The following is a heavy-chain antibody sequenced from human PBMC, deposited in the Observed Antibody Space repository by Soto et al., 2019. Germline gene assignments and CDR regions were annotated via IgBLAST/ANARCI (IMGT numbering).Heavy chain of an antibody. V-gene: IGHV3-49*04. J-gene: IGHJ1*01. Sequence: PGGSLRLSCTASGFTFGDYAMSWVRQAPGKGLEWVGFIRSKAYGGTTEYAASVKGRFTISRDDSKSIAYLQMNSLKTEDTAVYYCTREAPDAFIVGATNYLQHWGPGTLVTVSS. CDR3: TREAPDAFIVGATNYLQH. CDR2: IRSKAYGGTT. D-gene: IGHD1-26*01. CDR1: GFTFGDYA.